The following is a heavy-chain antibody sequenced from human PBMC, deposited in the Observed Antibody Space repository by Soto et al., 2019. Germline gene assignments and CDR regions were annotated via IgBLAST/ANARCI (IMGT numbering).Heavy chain of an antibody. V-gene: IGHV3-11*06. J-gene: IGHJ4*02. CDR3: ARAEYSSGWYPDY. D-gene: IGHD6-19*01. CDR1: GFTFSDCY. Sequence: GGSLRLSCAASGFTFSDCYMSWIRQAPGKGLEWVSYISSSSSYTNYADSVKGRFTISRDNAKNSLYLQMNSLRAEDTAVYYCARAEYSSGWYPDYWGQGXLVTVYS. CDR2: ISSSSSYT.